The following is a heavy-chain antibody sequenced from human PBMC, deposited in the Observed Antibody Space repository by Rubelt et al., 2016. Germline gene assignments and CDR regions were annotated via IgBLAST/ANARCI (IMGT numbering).Heavy chain of an antibody. CDR3: ATTIAIRPYYFDC. D-gene: IGHD6-6*01. CDR1: GGTFSSYA. CDR2: IIPVFGTA. J-gene: IGHJ4*02. V-gene: IGHV1-69*06. Sequence: QVQLVQSGAEVKKPGSSVKVSCKASGGTFSSYAISWVRQAPGQGLEWMGGIIPVFGTANYAQKFQGRITMTADKSTGTAYMELSSLRSEDTSVYYCATTIAIRPYYFDCWGQGTLVTVSS.